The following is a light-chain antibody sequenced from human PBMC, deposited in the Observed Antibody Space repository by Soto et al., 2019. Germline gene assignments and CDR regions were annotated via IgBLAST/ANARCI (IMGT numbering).Light chain of an antibody. CDR1: QTFGRW. CDR2: EAS. Sequence: DIQMTQSPSTLSASVGDRFTITCRASQTFGRWLAWFQQKPGKAPKLLIYEASNLQSGVPSRFSGSGSGTKFTLTISSLQPDDFATYYCQQYNSYLWTFGQGTKVDIK. V-gene: IGKV1-5*03. J-gene: IGKJ1*01. CDR3: QQYNSYLWT.